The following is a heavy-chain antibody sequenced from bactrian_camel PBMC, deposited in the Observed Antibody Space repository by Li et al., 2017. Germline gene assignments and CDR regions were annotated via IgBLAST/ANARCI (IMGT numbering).Heavy chain of an antibody. CDR1: GFPFSDYA. CDR3: AAEDQAPWDMGWICNYNT. Sequence: VQLVESGGGSVQAGGSLRLSCTASGFPFSDYAMSWVRQAQGAKRETVATIDSNGVTKVADSVKARFTASKDNDKKTWYLRMNNLKPEDTALYTCAAEDQAPWDMGWICNYNTWCQGTQVTVS. V-gene: IGHV3S31*01. CDR2: IDSNGVT. D-gene: IGHD3*01. J-gene: IGHJ6*01.